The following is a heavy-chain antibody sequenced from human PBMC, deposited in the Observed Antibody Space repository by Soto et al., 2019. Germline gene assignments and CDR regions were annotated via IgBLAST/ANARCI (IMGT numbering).Heavy chain of an antibody. CDR2: ITSKVRGYAT. Sequence: EVQLVESGGGLVQPGGSLKLSCAASGFIFSDSILHWVRQASGKGLEWIGRITSKVRGYATAYAASIKGRFIISRDDSKNTAYLQMNSLEVEDTAVYFCTRLVDTGMVTLAFDYWGQGALVTVSS. CDR3: TRLVDTGMVTLAFDY. V-gene: IGHV3-73*02. CDR1: GFIFSDSI. D-gene: IGHD5-18*01. J-gene: IGHJ4*02.